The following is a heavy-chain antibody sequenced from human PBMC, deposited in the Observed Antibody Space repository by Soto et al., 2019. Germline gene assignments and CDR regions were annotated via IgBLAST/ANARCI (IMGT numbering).Heavy chain of an antibody. CDR2: ISGSGGST. V-gene: IGHV3-23*01. CDR1: GFTFCKYA. Sequence: EVQLLESGGGLVQPGGSLKLSCATSGFTFCKYAINRVRQASGKGLEWVSAISGSGGSTYYADSVKGRFTISRDNSKNTLYLQMNSLRAEDTAVYYCAKDQVVMAFDIWGQGTMVTVSS. CDR3: AKDQVVMAFDI. D-gene: IGHD2-15*01. J-gene: IGHJ3*02.